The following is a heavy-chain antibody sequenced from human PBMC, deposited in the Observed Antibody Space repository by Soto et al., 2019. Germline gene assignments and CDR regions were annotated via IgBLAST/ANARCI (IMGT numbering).Heavy chain of an antibody. J-gene: IGHJ6*02. CDR1: GGTFSSYT. CDR3: ARDYYDSSGYTNYYYYGMDV. CDR2: IIPILGIA. Sequence: SVKVSCKASGGTFSSYTISWVRQAPGQGLEWMGRIIPILGIANYAQKFQGRVTITADESTSTAYMELSSLRSEDTAVYYCARDYYDSSGYTNYYYYGMDVWGQGTTVTVSS. V-gene: IGHV1-69*04. D-gene: IGHD3-22*01.